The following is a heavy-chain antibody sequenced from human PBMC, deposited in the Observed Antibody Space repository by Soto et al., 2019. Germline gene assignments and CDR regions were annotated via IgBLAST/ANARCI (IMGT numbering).Heavy chain of an antibody. Sequence: SETLSLTCTVSGGSINSGGYYWSWIRQHPGKGLEWIGYIYYSGSTYYNPSLKSRVTISVDTSKNQFSLKLSSVTAADTAVYYCAKYPSGSSYFDSWGRGTLVTVFS. V-gene: IGHV4-31*03. D-gene: IGHD3-10*01. CDR3: AKYPSGSSYFDS. CDR1: GGSINSGGYY. J-gene: IGHJ4*02. CDR2: IYYSGST.